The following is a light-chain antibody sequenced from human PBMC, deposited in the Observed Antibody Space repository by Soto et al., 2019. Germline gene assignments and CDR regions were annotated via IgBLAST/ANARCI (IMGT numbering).Light chain of an antibody. Sequence: EIVLTQSPGTLSLSPGDRATLSCRASQSVTSNYLAWYQKKPGQAPRLLLYGASRRAIGIPDRFSGSGSGTDFTLTISRLEPEDFAVYYCQQYDTSPPLTFGGGTKVEIK. CDR3: QQYDTSPPLT. J-gene: IGKJ4*01. CDR2: GAS. V-gene: IGKV3-20*01. CDR1: QSVTSNY.